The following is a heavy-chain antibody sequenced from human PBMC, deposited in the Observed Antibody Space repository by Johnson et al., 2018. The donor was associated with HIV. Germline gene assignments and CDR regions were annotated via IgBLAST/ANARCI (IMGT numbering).Heavy chain of an antibody. D-gene: IGHD1-26*01. Sequence: EVQLVESGGGLLQPGGSLRLSCAASGYSFDSHAMNWVRQGPGQGLEWVAAIRYSGSSTYYADSVKRRFTISRDNSKKTLYLQMNSLRAGETAVYYCARATLGADDAFDIWGQGTMVTVSS. CDR1: GYSFDSHA. CDR2: IRYSGSST. V-gene: IGHV3-23*04. J-gene: IGHJ3*02. CDR3: ARATLGADDAFDI.